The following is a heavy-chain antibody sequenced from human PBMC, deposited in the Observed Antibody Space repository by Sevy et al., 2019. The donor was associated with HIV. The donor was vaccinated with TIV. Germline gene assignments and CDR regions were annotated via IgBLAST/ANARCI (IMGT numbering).Heavy chain of an antibody. V-gene: IGHV3-49*03. Sequence: GGSLRLSCITSGFRFSDYALTWLRQAPGKGLEWVGFIRSKTFGGTTEYAASVKGRLTISRDESKSIAYLEMNSLKTEDTAIYYCTRLRGTISAYYYFGMDVWGQGATVTVSS. CDR1: GFRFSDYA. J-gene: IGHJ6*02. CDR3: TRLRGTISAYYYFGMDV. CDR2: IRSKTFGGTT. D-gene: IGHD3-9*01.